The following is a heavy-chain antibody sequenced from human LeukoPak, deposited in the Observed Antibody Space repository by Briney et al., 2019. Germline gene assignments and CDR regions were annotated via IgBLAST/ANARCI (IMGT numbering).Heavy chain of an antibody. V-gene: IGHV3-13*01. D-gene: IGHD6-19*01. Sequence: GGSRSSSFEGPGLSLRPYDMLGVRKAPGKGLKWVSAIGSGGDTYYTDSVKGRFTISRESAKTSFYLQMNSLNAGDTAVYFCARAVAGTDEIDSWGQGTLVTVSS. J-gene: IGHJ4*02. CDR1: GLSLRPYD. CDR2: IGSGGDT. CDR3: ARAVAGTDEIDS.